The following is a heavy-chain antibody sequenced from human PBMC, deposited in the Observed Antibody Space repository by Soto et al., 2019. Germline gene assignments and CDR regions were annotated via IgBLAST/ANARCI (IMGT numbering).Heavy chain of an antibody. CDR1: GYTFTSYY. D-gene: IGHD2-8*01. V-gene: IGHV1-46*01. CDR2: INPSGGST. Sequence: GASVKVSCKASGYTFTSYYMHWVRQAPGQGLEWMGIINPSGGSTSYPQKFQGRVTMTRDTSTSTVYMELSSLRSEDTAVYYCAMVDIVLMVYASWGQGTLVTVSS. CDR3: AMVDIVLMVYAS. J-gene: IGHJ5*02.